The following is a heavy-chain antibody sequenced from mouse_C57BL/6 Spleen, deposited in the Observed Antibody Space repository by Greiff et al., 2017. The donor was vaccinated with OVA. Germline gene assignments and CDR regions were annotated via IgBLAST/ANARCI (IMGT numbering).Heavy chain of an antibody. CDR1: GFSLTSYA. J-gene: IGHJ1*03. CDR3: ARNGYGYDGGYWYFDV. V-gene: IGHV2-9-1*01. CDR2: IWTGGGT. D-gene: IGHD2-2*01. Sequence: VQLQQSGPGLVAPSQSLSITCTVSGFSLTSYAISWVRQPPGKGLEWLGVIWTGGGTNYNSALKSRLSISKDNSKSQVFLKMNSLQTDDTARYYCARNGYGYDGGYWYFDVWGTGTTVTVSS.